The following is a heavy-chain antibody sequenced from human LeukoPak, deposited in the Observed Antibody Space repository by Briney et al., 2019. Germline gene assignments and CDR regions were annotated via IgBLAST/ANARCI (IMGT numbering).Heavy chain of an antibody. CDR3: AELGITMIGGV. J-gene: IGHJ6*04. CDR2: IGSSGSSI. Sequence: GGSLRLSCTASGFTFSSYEMNWVRQAPGKGLEWVSYIGSSGSSIYYADSVKGRFTISRDNAKNSLYLQMNSLRAEDTAVYYCAELGITMIGGVWGKGTTVTISS. D-gene: IGHD3-10*02. V-gene: IGHV3-48*03. CDR1: GFTFSSYE.